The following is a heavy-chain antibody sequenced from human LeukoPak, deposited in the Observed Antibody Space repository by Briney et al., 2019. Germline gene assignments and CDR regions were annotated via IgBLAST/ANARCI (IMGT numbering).Heavy chain of an antibody. D-gene: IGHD4-17*01. CDR2: ISSSSSYI. CDR3: ARDFPRTTYAFDI. J-gene: IGHJ3*02. CDR1: GFTFSSYS. V-gene: IGHV3-21*01. Sequence: GGSLRLSCAASGFTFSSYSMNWVRQAPGKGLEWVSSISSSSSYIYYADSVKGRFTISRDNAKNSLYLQMNSLRAEDTAVYYCARDFPRTTYAFDIWGQGTMVTVSS.